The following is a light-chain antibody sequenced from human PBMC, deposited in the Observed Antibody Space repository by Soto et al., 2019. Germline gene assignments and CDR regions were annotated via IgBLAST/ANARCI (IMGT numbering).Light chain of an antibody. V-gene: IGKV1-39*01. J-gene: IGKJ1*01. Sequence: DIQMTQSPSSLSASVGDRVTINCRASQSISRYLNWYQYIPGKAPRLLIYAASNLQSGVPSRFSGSGSGTEFTLTISGLQPDDFATYYCQQYKSYPLTFGQGTKVDIK. CDR3: QQYKSYPLT. CDR1: QSISRY. CDR2: AAS.